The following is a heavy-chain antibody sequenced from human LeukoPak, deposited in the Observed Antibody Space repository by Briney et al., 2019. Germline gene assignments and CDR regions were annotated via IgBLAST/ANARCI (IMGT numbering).Heavy chain of an antibody. CDR3: ARDGGKYCSSTSCYSGYYYYGMDV. D-gene: IGHD2-2*01. CDR1: GGSIDSYY. J-gene: IGHJ6*02. Sequence: SETLSLTCTVSGGSIDSYYWSWIRQPAGKGLEWIGRIYASGSTNYSPSLKSRVTLSVDTSKNQFSLKVNSVTAADTAVYYCARDGGKYCSSTSCYSGYYYYGMDVWGQGTTVAVSS. CDR2: IYASGST. V-gene: IGHV4-4*07.